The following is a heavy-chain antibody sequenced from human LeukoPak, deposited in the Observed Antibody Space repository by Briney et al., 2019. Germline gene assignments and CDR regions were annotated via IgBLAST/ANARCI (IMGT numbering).Heavy chain of an antibody. D-gene: IGHD2-15*01. Sequence: PSGALSLTCTVSGGSISSGGYYWSWIRQPPGKGLEWIGYIYYTGSTYYNPSLKGRVTISVDTSKNQFSLKLSSVTAADTAVYYCARAYSDYFDYWGQGTLVT. J-gene: IGHJ4*02. V-gene: IGHV4-31*03. CDR3: ARAYSDYFDY. CDR1: GGSISSGGYY. CDR2: IYYTGST.